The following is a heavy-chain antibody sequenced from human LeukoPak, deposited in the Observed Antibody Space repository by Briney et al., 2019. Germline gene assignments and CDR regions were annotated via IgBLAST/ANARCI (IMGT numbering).Heavy chain of an antibody. D-gene: IGHD2-15*01. J-gene: IGHJ4*02. CDR1: GFTFSSFA. CDR3: AKDRGALGYCSDGSCYADF. V-gene: IGHV3-23*01. CDR2: ISGSGGGT. Sequence: GGSLRFSCAASGFTFSSFAMSWVRQAPGKGLEWVSGISGSGGGTYYADSVKGRFTISRDNSRTTLYLEMNSLRAEDTAVYYCAKDRGALGYCSDGSCYADFWGQGTLVTVSS.